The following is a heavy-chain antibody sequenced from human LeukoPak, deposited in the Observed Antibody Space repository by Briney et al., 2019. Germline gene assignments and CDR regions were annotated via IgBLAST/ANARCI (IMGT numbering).Heavy chain of an antibody. CDR1: GGSISGSSYY. J-gene: IGHJ3*02. CDR2: IYYSGST. Sequence: SETLSLTCTVSGGSISGSSYYWGWIRQPPGKGLEWIGSIYYSGSTYYNPSLKSRVTISVDTSKNQFSLKLSSVTAADTAVYYCARHHPATAMVTTAFDIWGQGTMVTVSS. D-gene: IGHD5-18*01. V-gene: IGHV4-39*01. CDR3: ARHHPATAMVTTAFDI.